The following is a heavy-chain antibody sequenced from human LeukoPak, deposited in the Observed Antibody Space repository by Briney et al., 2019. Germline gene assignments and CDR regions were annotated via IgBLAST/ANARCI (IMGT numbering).Heavy chain of an antibody. V-gene: IGHV3-48*01. CDR3: ARAIGACSSTSCYPDAFDI. Sequence: GGSLRLSCAASGFTFSSYSMNWVRQAPGKGLEWVSYISSSSSTIYYADSVKGRFTISRDNAKNSLYLQMNSLRAEDTAVYYCARAIGACSSTSCYPDAFDIWGQGTMVTVSS. J-gene: IGHJ3*02. CDR2: ISSSSSTI. CDR1: GFTFSSYS. D-gene: IGHD2-2*01.